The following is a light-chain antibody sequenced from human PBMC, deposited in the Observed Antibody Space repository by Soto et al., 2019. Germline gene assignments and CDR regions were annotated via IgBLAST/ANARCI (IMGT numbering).Light chain of an antibody. CDR3: SSYAGSYILV. CDR2: EVT. CDR1: SSDVGGYNY. V-gene: IGLV2-8*01. J-gene: IGLJ3*02. Sequence: QSVLTQPPSASGSPGQSVTISCTGTSSDVGGYNYVSWYQQHPGKVPKLMIYEVTKRPSGVPDRFSGSKSGNTASLTVSGLQAEDEADYYCSSYAGSYILVFGGGTKLTVL.